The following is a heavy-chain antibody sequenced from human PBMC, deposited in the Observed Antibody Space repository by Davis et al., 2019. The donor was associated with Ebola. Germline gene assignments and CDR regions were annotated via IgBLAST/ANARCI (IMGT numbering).Heavy chain of an antibody. Sequence: SETLSLTCTVSGDSISSSHYYWSWIRQPAGKGLEWIGRIYTSGSTNYNPSLKSRVTISVDTSKNQFSLKLSSVTAADTAVYFCAKLTSSINTVDHWGQGTLVSVSS. CDR3: AKLTSSINTVDH. V-gene: IGHV4-61*02. J-gene: IGHJ4*02. CDR1: GDSISSSHYY. CDR2: IYTSGST. D-gene: IGHD3-22*01.